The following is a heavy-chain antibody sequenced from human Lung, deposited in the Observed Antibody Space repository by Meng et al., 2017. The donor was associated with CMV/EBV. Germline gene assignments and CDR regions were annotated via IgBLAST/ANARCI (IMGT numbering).Heavy chain of an antibody. CDR2: IKSAAADGAR. Sequence: CVSCVGSGCICRVRQVRGKRLERGGRIKSAAADGARVCTAPLEDRVAISRNDSENTLYLQMNNLKTRNTAVYYCTSFSVARPDWFDPWGQGTLVTVSS. V-gene: IGHV3-15*01. CDR3: TSFSVARPDWFDP. J-gene: IGHJ5*02. CDR1: VSCVGSGC. D-gene: IGHD2-15*01.